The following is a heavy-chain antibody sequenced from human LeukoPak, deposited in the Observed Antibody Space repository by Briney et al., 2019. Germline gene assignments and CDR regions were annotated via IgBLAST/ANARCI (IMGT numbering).Heavy chain of an antibody. CDR1: GYTFTSYG. D-gene: IGHD2-2*01. CDR3: ARAAAPNYFDY. J-gene: IGHJ4*02. V-gene: IGHV1-18*01. CDR2: ISDYNGNT. Sequence: SVKVSCKASGYTFTSYGISWVRQAPGQGLEWMGGISDYNGNTNYAQKLQGRVTMTTDTSTSTAYMELRSLRSDDTAVYYCARAAAPNYFDYWGQGTLVTVSS.